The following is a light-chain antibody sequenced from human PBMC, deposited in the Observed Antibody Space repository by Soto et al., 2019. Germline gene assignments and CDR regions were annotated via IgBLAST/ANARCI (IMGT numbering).Light chain of an antibody. J-gene: IGLJ2*01. Sequence: QSVLTQPPSVSGAPGQRVTISCTGSSSNIGAGYDVHWYQQLPGTAPKLLIYGNSNRPSGVPDRFSGSKSGTSASLAITGLQAGDEADYYCQSYDSSLSGSHVVFGGGTKLTV. V-gene: IGLV1-40*01. CDR1: SSNIGAGYD. CDR3: QSYDSSLSGSHVV. CDR2: GNS.